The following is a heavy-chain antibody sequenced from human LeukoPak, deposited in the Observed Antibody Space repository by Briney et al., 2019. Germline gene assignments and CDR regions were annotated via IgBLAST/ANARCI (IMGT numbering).Heavy chain of an antibody. CDR2: ISSSGSTI. Sequence: GGSLRLSCAASGFTFSSYEMNWVRQAPGKGLEWVSYISSSGSTIYYADSVKGRFTISRDNAKNSLYLQMNSLRAEDTAVYYCASWGGSRHPPSAVWGQGTLVTVSS. CDR3: ASWGGSRHPPSAV. J-gene: IGHJ4*01. V-gene: IGHV3-48*03. CDR1: GFTFSSYE. D-gene: IGHD3-16*01.